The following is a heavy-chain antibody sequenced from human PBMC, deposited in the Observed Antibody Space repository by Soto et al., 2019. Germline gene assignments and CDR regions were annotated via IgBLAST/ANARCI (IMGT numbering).Heavy chain of an antibody. V-gene: IGHV3-13*04. J-gene: IGHJ3*02. Sequence: GGSLRLSCAASGFTFISYDMHWVLQATGKGLEWVSAIGTAGDTYYPGSVKGRFTISRENAKNSLYLQMNSLRAGDTAVYYCARGSTMVRGVILDAFDIWGQGTMVTVS. CDR3: ARGSTMVRGVILDAFDI. CDR1: GFTFISYD. D-gene: IGHD3-10*01. CDR2: IGTAGDT.